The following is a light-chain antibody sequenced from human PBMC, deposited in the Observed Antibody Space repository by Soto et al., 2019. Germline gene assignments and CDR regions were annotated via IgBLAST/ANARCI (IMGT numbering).Light chain of an antibody. CDR2: EVK. J-gene: IGLJ1*01. Sequence: QSALTQPASVSGSPGQSITISCTGTSSDVGAYNYVSWYQQYPGKAPKLMIYEVKNRPSGVSNRFSGSRSGSTASLTISGLQAEDEADYYCSSYTTNSTGGYVFGTGIKVTVL. V-gene: IGLV2-14*01. CDR3: SSYTTNSTGGYV. CDR1: SSDVGAYNY.